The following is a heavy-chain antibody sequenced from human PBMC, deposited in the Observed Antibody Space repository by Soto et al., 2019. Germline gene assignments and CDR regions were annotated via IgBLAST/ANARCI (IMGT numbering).Heavy chain of an antibody. J-gene: IGHJ6*02. Sequence: PGGTRRLSCEASGFTISDYYMSWCRRAPGKELEWVSYISSVGTTTYYVVSVKGGFSISMDNAKNSLYLKMNSLRAEDTAVYFCAKDQEASGSHWLGYNYYCMDVWGQGTTVTVSS. V-gene: IGHV3-11*01. D-gene: IGHD3-10*01. CDR3: AKDQEASGSHWLGYNYYCMDV. CDR1: GFTISDYY. CDR2: ISSVGTTT.